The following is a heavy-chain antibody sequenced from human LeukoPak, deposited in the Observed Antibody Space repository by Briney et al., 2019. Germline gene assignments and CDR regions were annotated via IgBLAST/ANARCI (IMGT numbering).Heavy chain of an antibody. V-gene: IGHV4-39*01. J-gene: IGHJ6*03. Sequence: SETLSLTCTVSGGSISSSLYHWGWIRQSPGKNLEWLGSIYYTGTTHYNPSLKSRVTISVDTSKNQFSLKLSSVTAADTAVYYCARRQAMDVWGKGTTVTISS. CDR1: GGSISSSLYH. CDR2: IYYTGTT. CDR3: ARRQAMDV.